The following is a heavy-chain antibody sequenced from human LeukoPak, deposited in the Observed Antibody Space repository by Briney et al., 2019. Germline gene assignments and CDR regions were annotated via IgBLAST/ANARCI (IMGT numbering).Heavy chain of an antibody. CDR2: INPNSGGT. CDR1: GYTFTGYY. V-gene: IGHV1-2*06. CDR3: ARSSSSWYYFDY. D-gene: IGHD6-13*01. J-gene: IGHJ4*02. Sequence: GASVKVSCKASGYTFTGYYMHWVRQAPGQGLEWMGRINPNSGGTNYAQKFQGRVTMTRDTSISTAYMELSRLRSDDTAVYYCARSSSSWYYFDYRGQGTLVTVSS.